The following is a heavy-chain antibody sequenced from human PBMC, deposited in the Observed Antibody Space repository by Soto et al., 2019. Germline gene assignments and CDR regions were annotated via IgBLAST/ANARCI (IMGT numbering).Heavy chain of an antibody. V-gene: IGHV4-31*03. CDR1: GGSITSGGYY. CDR3: ARSVDP. Sequence: QVQLQESGPGLVKPSQTLSRTGTVSGGSITSGGYYWSWIRQHPGKGLEWIGYISYSGSTYYNPSPRSRVNISVDTSKTQFSLKLSSVTAADTAVYYCARSVDPWGQGTLVTVSS. CDR2: ISYSGST. J-gene: IGHJ5*02.